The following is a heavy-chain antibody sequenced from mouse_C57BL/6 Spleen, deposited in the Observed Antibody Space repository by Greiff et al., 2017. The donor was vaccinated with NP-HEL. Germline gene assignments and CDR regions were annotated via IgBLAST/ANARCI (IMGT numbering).Heavy chain of an antibody. V-gene: IGHV1-74*01. CDR2: IHPSDSDT. Sequence: QVHVKQPGAELVKPGASVKVSCKASGYTFTSYWMHWVKQRPGQGLEWIGRIHPSDSDTNYNQKFKGKATLTVDKSSSTAYMQLSSLTSEDSAVYYCATGGYDGTGFDYWGQGTTLTVSS. J-gene: IGHJ2*01. CDR1: GYTFTSYW. D-gene: IGHD2-2*01. CDR3: ATGGYDGTGFDY.